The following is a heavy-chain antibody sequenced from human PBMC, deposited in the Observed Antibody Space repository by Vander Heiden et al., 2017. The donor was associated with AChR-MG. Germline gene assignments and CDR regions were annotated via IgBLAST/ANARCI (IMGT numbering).Heavy chain of an antibody. CDR2: ISAYNGNT. CDR3: ARDHPKDIVVVPATTGDY. Sequence: QVQLVQSGAEVKKPGASVKVSCKASGYTFTSYGISWVRQAPGQGLEWMGWISAYNGNTNYAQKLQGRVTMTTDTSTSTAYMELRSLRSDDTAVYYCARDHPKDIVVVPATTGDYWGQGTLVTVSS. CDR1: GYTFTSYG. J-gene: IGHJ4*02. V-gene: IGHV1-18*01. D-gene: IGHD2-2*01.